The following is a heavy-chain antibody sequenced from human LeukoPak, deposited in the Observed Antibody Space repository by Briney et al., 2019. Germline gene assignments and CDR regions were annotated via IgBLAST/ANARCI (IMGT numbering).Heavy chain of an antibody. J-gene: IGHJ3*02. Sequence: SGTLSLTCTVSGGSISSSNWWSWVRQPPGKGLEWIGYIYHSGGSYYNPSLKSRVTISVDRPKNQFSLKLSSVTAADTAVYYCASSLKQWLINDAFDIWGQGTMVTVSS. D-gene: IGHD6-19*01. CDR1: GGSISSSNW. V-gene: IGHV4-4*02. CDR3: ASSLKQWLINDAFDI. CDR2: IYHSGGS.